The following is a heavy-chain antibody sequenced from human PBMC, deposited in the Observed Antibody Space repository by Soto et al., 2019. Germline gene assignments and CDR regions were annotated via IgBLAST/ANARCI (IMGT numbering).Heavy chain of an antibody. CDR3: TRGPRDSGSEAFDI. CDR2: INGDGTVT. Sequence: EVQLVESGGALVQPGGSLRVSCEASGFTFSSYWMHWVRRAPGKGLVWVARINGDGTVTTDANSVKGRFTISRGNAKNTLYLQMDSLRAEDTAIYYCTRGPRDSGSEAFDIWGQGTVVTVSS. J-gene: IGHJ3*02. CDR1: GFTFSSYW. D-gene: IGHD1-26*01. V-gene: IGHV3-74*01.